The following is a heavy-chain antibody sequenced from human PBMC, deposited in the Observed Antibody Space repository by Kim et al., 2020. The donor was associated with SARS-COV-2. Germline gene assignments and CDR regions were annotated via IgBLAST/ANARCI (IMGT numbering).Heavy chain of an antibody. Sequence: GGSLRLSCAASGFTFSSYGMHWVRQAPGKGLEWVAVISYDGSNKYYADSVKGRFTISRDNSKNTLYLQMNSLRAEDTAVYYCAKGKYSSSWYAEYFQHWG. V-gene: IGHV3-30*18. D-gene: IGHD6-13*01. CDR1: GFTFSSYG. CDR3: AKGKYSSSWYAEYFQH. CDR2: ISYDGSNK. J-gene: IGHJ1*01.